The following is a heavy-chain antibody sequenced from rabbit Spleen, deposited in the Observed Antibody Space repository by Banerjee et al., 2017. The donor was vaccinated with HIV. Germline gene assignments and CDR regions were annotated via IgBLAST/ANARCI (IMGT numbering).Heavy chain of an antibody. CDR3: VRGWSGGIDNYVDYFNL. J-gene: IGHJ4*01. Sequence: QSLEESGGDLVKPGASLTLTCTASGFAFSANYYMCWVRQAPGKGLEWIACIYTGSSGYTYYATWAKGRFTISKTASTTVTLQMTSLTAADTATYFCVRGWSGGIDNYVDYFNLWGPGTLVTVS. CDR1: GFAFSANYY. CDR2: IYTGSSGYT. D-gene: IGHD4-2*01. V-gene: IGHV1S40*01.